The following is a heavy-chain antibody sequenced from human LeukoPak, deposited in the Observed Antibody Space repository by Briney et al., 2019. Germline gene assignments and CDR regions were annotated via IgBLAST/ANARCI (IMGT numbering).Heavy chain of an antibody. CDR1: GYTFTGYY. CDR3: ARGGRFLEWYPFDY. D-gene: IGHD3-3*01. CDR2: INPSGGST. V-gene: IGHV1-46*01. J-gene: IGHJ4*02. Sequence: ASVEVSCKASGYTFTGYYMHWVRQAPGRGLEWMGIINPSGGSTSYAQKFQGRVTMTRDMSTSTVYMELSRLRSEDTAVYYCARGGRFLEWYPFDYWGQGTLVTVSS.